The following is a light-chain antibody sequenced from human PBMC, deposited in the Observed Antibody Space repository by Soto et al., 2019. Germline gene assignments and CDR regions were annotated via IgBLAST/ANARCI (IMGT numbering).Light chain of an antibody. CDR1: QTIFRW. CDR2: DAS. Sequence: DIQMTQSPSTLSASVGDRVTITCRASQTIFRWLAWYQQRPGKAPNLLISDASDLQSGVPSRFSGSGSGAEFTLTIVRLQPDDFATYYCQQYNSYPWTFGQGTKV. J-gene: IGKJ1*01. CDR3: QQYNSYPWT. V-gene: IGKV1-5*01.